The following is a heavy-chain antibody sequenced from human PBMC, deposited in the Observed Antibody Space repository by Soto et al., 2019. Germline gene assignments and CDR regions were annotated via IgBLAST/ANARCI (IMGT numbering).Heavy chain of an antibody. Sequence: ASETLSLTCTVSGASISSYYWSWTRQPPGKGLQWLGYIYYSGTTNYNPSLKSRVTVSVDTSKNQFSLKLNSVTAADTAVYYCARGRSSFDFWGQGTLVTVSS. D-gene: IGHD2-2*01. CDR1: GASISSYY. V-gene: IGHV4-59*01. J-gene: IGHJ4*02. CDR3: ARGRSSFDF. CDR2: IYYSGTT.